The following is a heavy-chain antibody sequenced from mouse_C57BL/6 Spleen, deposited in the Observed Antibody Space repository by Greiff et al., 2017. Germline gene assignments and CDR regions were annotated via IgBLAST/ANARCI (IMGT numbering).Heavy chain of an antibody. Sequence: EVMLVESGGGLVQPGGSMKLSCVASGFTFSNYWMNWVRQSPEKGLEWVAQIRLKSDNYATHYAESVKGRFTISRDDSKSSVYLQRNNLRAEDTGIYYCTGYGSSFDDWGKGTTLTVSS. V-gene: IGHV6-3*01. CDR1: GFTFSNYW. CDR2: IRLKSDNYAT. J-gene: IGHJ2*01. D-gene: IGHD1-1*01. CDR3: TGYGSSFDD.